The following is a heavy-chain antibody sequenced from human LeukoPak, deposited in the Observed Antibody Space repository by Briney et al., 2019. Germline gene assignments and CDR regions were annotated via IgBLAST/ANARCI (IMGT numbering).Heavy chain of an antibody. J-gene: IGHJ4*02. CDR3: ARVPTGHIVVVTEYYFDY. V-gene: IGHV1-69*13. Sequence: ASVKVSCKASGYTFTSYAISWVRQAPGQGLEWMGGIIPIFGTANYAQKFQGRVTITADESTSTAYMELSSLRSEDTAVYYCARVPTGHIVVVTEYYFDYWGQGTLVTVSS. D-gene: IGHD2-21*02. CDR1: GYTFTSYA. CDR2: IIPIFGTA.